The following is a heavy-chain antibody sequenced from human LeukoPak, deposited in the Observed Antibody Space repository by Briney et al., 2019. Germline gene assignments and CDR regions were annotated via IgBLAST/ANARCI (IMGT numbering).Heavy chain of an antibody. CDR1: GFTFSDYY. CDR2: ISGSSSDT. V-gene: IGHV3-11*06. D-gene: IGHD1-7*01. J-gene: IGHJ4*02. CDR3: ARSPPGTIDY. Sequence: GGSLRLSCAASGFTFSDYYMSWIRQAPGKGLEWVSYISGSSSDTKYADSVKGRFTISRDNAKNSLWLQMNSLRAEDTAVYYCARSPPGTIDYWGQGTQVTVSS.